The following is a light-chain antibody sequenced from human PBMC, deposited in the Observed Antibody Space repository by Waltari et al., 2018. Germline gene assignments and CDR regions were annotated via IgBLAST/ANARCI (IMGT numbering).Light chain of an antibody. J-gene: IGKJ1*01. CDR3: QQYYIYWT. CDR1: QSINSR. CDR2: EAS. Sequence: DIQMTQSPSTLSASVGDRVTITCRTSQSINSRLAWLQQKPGKAPKRLIYEASSLESGVPSRFSGSGSGTYFTLTISSLQPDDFATYYCQQYYIYWTFGQGTKLEIK. V-gene: IGKV1-5*03.